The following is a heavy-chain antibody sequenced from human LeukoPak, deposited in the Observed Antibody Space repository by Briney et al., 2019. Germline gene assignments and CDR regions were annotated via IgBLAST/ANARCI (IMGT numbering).Heavy chain of an antibody. V-gene: IGHV3-7*01. Sequence: GGSLRLSCAASGFTFSSYWMSWVRQAPGKGLEWVANIKQDGSEKYYVDSVKGRFTISRDNAKNSLYLQMNSLRAEDTAVYYCAGGGYSSDLPYAFDIWGQGTMVTVSS. CDR2: IKQDGSEK. CDR1: GFTFSSYW. D-gene: IGHD6-19*01. CDR3: AGGGYSSDLPYAFDI. J-gene: IGHJ3*02.